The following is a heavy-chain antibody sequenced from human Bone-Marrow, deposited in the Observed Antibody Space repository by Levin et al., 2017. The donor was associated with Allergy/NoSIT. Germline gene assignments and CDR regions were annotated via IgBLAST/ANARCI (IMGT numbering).Heavy chain of an antibody. Sequence: ASVKVSCKASGYSFTDQYIHWVRQAPGQGLEWMGFIDPSAGLTSKPEKFQDRLTMTRDTSTNTVYMELNRLTYEDTAVYYCAREASGSSWGSRFYNCFDPWGQGTLVTVSS. V-gene: IGHV1-46*01. D-gene: IGHD3-16*01. CDR1: GYSFTDQY. CDR2: IDPSAGLT. CDR3: AREASGSSWGSRFYNCFDP. J-gene: IGHJ5*02.